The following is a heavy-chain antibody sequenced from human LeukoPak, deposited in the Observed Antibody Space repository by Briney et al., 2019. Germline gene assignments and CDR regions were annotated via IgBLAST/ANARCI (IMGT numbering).Heavy chain of an antibody. CDR3: ARADYGDYVTNY. Sequence: PSETLSLTCTVSGGSISSSSYYWGWIRQSPGKGLEWIGSTYYSGSTYNNPPLKSRVTISVDTSKNQFSLKLSSVTAADTAVYYCARADYGDYVTNYWGQGTLVTVSS. J-gene: IGHJ4*02. D-gene: IGHD4-17*01. CDR1: GGSISSSSYY. CDR2: TYYSGST. V-gene: IGHV4-39*07.